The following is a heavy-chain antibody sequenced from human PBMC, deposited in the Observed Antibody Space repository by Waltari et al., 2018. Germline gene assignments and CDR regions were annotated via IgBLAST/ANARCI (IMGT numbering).Heavy chain of an antibody. CDR1: GGSFSGYY. CDR2: INHSGST. CDR3: ARSYGSGSYYPY. J-gene: IGHJ4*02. D-gene: IGHD3-10*01. Sequence: QVQLQQWGAGLLKPSETLSLTCAVYGGSFSGYYWSWIRQPPGKGLEWIGEINHSGSTNDNRSLKSRVTISVDTSKNQFSLKLSSVTAADKAVYYCARSYGSGSYYPYWGQGTLVTVSS. V-gene: IGHV4-34*01.